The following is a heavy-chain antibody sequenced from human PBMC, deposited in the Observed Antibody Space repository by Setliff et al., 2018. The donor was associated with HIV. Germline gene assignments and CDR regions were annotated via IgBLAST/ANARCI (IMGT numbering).Heavy chain of an antibody. CDR3: AAGGVDSGDYGY. Sequence: ASVKVSCKASGYTFSSHGITWVRQVPGQGLEWMGWISDYTGNTNYAQKFQARVTITRDMSTSTAYMELSSLRSEDTAVYYCAAGGVDSGDYGYWGQGTLVTVSS. V-gene: IGHV1-18*01. CDR2: ISDYTGNT. J-gene: IGHJ4*02. CDR1: GYTFSSHG. D-gene: IGHD4-17*01.